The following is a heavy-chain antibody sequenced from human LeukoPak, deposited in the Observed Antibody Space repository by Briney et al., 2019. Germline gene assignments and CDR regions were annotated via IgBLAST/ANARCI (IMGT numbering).Heavy chain of an antibody. CDR3: ARATYGILTGLGMDV. CDR1: GFTFSSYS. CDR2: ISSSSSYI. V-gene: IGHV3-21*01. Sequence: GESLRLSCAASGFTFSSYSMNWVRQAPGKGLEWVSSISSSSSYIYYADSVKGRFTISRDNAKNSLYLQMNSLRAEDTAVYYCARATYGILTGLGMDVWGQGTTVTVSS. D-gene: IGHD3-9*01. J-gene: IGHJ6*02.